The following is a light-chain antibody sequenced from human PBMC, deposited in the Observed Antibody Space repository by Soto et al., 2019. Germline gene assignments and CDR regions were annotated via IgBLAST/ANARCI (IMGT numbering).Light chain of an antibody. CDR1: SSDIGDYNY. CDR2: EVT. V-gene: IGLV2-14*03. J-gene: IGLJ1*01. CDR3: SSFTRGSTPCV. Sequence: QSALTQPASVSGSRGQSITISCTGTSSDIGDYNYVSWYKQYPGKAPKLIIFEVTNRPAGISNRFSGYKSGNTASLTISGLQAEDGADYYCSSFTRGSTPCVFGSGTPLPVL.